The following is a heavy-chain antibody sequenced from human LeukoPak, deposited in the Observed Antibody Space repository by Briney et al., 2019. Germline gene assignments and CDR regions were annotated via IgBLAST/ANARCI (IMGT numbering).Heavy chain of an antibody. D-gene: IGHD7-27*01. CDR2: ISYDGSNK. Sequence: PGGSLRLSCAASGFTFSSYGMHWVRQAPGKGLEWVAVISYDGSNKYYADSVKGRFTISRDNSKNTLYLQMNSLRAEDTAVYYCAKDWADFDYWGQGTLVTVSS. CDR1: GFTFSSYG. J-gene: IGHJ4*02. CDR3: AKDWADFDY. V-gene: IGHV3-30*18.